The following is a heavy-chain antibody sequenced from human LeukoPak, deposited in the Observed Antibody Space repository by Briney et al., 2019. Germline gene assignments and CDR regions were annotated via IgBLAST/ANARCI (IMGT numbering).Heavy chain of an antibody. V-gene: IGHV3-11*01. CDR2: ISSSGSTI. CDR3: ARVEATYYGSGSYYNVWTFDY. Sequence: KAGGSLRLSCAASGFTFSDYYMSWIRQAPGKGLEWVSYISSSGSTIYHADSVKGRFTISRDNAKNSLYLQMNSLRAEDTAVYYCARVEATYYGSGSYYNVWTFDYWGQGTLVTVSS. D-gene: IGHD3-10*01. CDR1: GFTFSDYY. J-gene: IGHJ4*02.